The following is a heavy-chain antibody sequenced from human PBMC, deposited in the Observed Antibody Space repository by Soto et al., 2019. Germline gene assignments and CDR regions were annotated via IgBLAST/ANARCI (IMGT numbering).Heavy chain of an antibody. V-gene: IGHV4-59*08. D-gene: IGHD3-10*01. J-gene: IGHJ4*01. CDR1: GVSINHYY. CDR3: ARHGFGELLAPFDY. CDR2: LFYSGVI. Sequence: QVQLQESGPGLVKPSETLSLTCTVSGVSINHYYWCWIRQPPGKGLEWIGYLFYSGVINYNPSLKSRVTISIDTSKSQFSLMLKSVTASDTAVYYCARHGFGELLAPFDYWGRGTLISVSS.